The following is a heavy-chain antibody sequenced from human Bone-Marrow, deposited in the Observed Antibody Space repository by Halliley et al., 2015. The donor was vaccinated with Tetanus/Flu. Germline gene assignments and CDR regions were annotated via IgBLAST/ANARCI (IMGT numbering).Heavy chain of an antibody. CDR2: YPGASGT. J-gene: IGHJ4*02. Sequence: YPGASGTRYSPSFQGQVPISADKSISPAYLQWSSLKASDTAMYFCARLTYYGGNDSYYFDSWGQGTLVTVSS. D-gene: IGHD4-17*01. CDR3: ARLTYYGGNDSYYFDS. V-gene: IGHV5-51*01.